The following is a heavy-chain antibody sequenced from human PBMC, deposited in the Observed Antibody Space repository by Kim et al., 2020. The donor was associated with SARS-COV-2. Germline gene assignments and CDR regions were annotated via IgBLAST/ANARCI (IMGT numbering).Heavy chain of an antibody. CDR2: ISSSSSYT. CDR1: GFTFSDYY. D-gene: IGHD3-22*01. J-gene: IGHJ6*02. V-gene: IGHV3-11*05. Sequence: GGSLRLSCAASGFTFSDYYMSWIRQAPGKGLEWVSYISSSSSYTNYADSVKGRFTISRDNAKNSLYLQMNSLRAEDTAVYYCARDAGYYYDSSGISPGDYGMDVWGQGTTVTVSS. CDR3: ARDAGYYYDSSGISPGDYGMDV.